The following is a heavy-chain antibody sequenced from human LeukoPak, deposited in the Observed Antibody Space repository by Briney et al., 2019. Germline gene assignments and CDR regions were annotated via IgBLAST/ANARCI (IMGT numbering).Heavy chain of an antibody. CDR3: ARRRITMVRGVTKGPYYFDY. Sequence: SETLSLTCAVYGGSFSGYYWSWIRQPPGKGVEWIGEINYSGSTTYNPSLKSRVTIAVDTSKNQFSLKLSSVTAADTAVYYCARRRITMVRGVTKGPYYFDYWGQGTLVTVSS. CDR1: GGSFSGYY. D-gene: IGHD3-10*01. CDR2: INYSGST. V-gene: IGHV4-34*01. J-gene: IGHJ4*02.